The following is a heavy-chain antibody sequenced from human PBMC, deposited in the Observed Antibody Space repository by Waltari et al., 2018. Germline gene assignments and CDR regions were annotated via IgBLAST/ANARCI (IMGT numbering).Heavy chain of an antibody. CDR2: IIPIFGTA. Sequence: QVQLVQSGAEVKKPGSSVKVSCKASGGTFSSYAISWVRQAPGQGLEWMGGIIPIFGTANYAQKFQGRVTITADKSTSTAYMELSSLRSEDTAVYYCAVGAAAGMEAYYYYYMDVWGKGTTVTVSS. V-gene: IGHV1-69*14. CDR3: AVGAAAGMEAYYYYYMDV. J-gene: IGHJ6*03. CDR1: GGTFSSYA. D-gene: IGHD6-13*01.